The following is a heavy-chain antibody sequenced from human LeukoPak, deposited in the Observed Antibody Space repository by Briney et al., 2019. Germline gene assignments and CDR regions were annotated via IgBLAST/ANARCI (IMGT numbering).Heavy chain of an antibody. D-gene: IGHD3-9*01. V-gene: IGHV1-69*05. CDR2: IIPKFGSA. CDR3: ARDNFATSGVKYFQH. Sequence: SVKVSCKASGGTFSIYSVSWVRQASGQGLEWMGGIIPKFGSANYAQRFQGRVTITTDEATTTVYMELSSLRSDDTAVYYCARDNFATSGVKYFQHWGQGTLITVSS. J-gene: IGHJ1*01. CDR1: GGTFSIYS.